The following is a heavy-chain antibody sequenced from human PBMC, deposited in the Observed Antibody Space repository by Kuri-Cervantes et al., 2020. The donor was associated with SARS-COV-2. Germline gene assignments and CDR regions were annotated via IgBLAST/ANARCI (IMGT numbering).Heavy chain of an antibody. D-gene: IGHD3-3*01. CDR3: ARARGEWLLSSPYWYFDL. J-gene: IGHJ2*01. Sequence: GGSLRLSCAASGFTFSSYEMNWVRQAPGEGLEWVSYISSSGSTIYYADSVKGRFTISRDNAKNSLYLQMNSLRAEDTAVYYCARARGEWLLSSPYWYFDLWGHGTLVTVSS. CDR2: ISSSGSTI. V-gene: IGHV3-48*03. CDR1: GFTFSSYE.